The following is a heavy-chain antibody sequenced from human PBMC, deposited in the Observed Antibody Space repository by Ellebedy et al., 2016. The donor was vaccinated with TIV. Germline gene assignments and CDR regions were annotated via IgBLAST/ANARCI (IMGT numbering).Heavy chain of an antibody. CDR1: GFTLNNYW. J-gene: IGHJ4*02. V-gene: IGHV3-7*03. Sequence: PGGSLRLSCTASGFTLNNYWMTWVRQAPGKGLEWVAKINQGGTEEYYLDSVRGRFTISRDNAENSLYLQMNTLRAEDTAVYFSATAEAARVSPNYWGQGTLVTVSS. CDR3: ATAEAARVSPNY. CDR2: INQGGTEE. D-gene: IGHD6-6*01.